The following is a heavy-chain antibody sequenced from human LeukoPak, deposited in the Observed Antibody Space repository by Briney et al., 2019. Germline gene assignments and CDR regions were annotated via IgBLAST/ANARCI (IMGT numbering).Heavy chain of an antibody. J-gene: IGHJ4*02. CDR2: ISYDGSNK. Sequence: PGRSLRLSCAASGFTFSSYGMHWVRQAPGKGLEWVAVISYDGSNKYYADSVQGRFTISRDNSKNTLYLQMNSLRAEDTAVYYCAKVVGAPSYWGQGTLVTVSS. CDR3: AKVVGAPSY. D-gene: IGHD1-26*01. CDR1: GFTFSSYG. V-gene: IGHV3-30*18.